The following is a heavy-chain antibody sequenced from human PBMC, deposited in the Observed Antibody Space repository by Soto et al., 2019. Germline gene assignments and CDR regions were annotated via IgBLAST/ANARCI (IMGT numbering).Heavy chain of an antibody. Sequence: EVQLVESGGGLVQPGGSLRLSCAASGFTFSSYSMNWVRQAPGKGLEWVSYISSSSSTIYYADSVKGRFTISRDNAKNSLYLQMNSLREEDTVLYFCAREGGGGYDFWSGYPTYYFDYWGQGTLVTVSS. CDR1: GFTFSSYS. CDR3: AREGGGGYDFWSGYPTYYFDY. CDR2: ISSSSSTI. V-gene: IGHV3-48*02. D-gene: IGHD3-3*01. J-gene: IGHJ4*02.